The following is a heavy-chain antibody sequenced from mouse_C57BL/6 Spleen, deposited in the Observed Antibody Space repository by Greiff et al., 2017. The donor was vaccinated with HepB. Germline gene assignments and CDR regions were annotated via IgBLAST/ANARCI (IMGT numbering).Heavy chain of an antibody. J-gene: IGHJ1*03. CDR1: GFTFSSYG. Sequence: DVMLVESGGDLVKPGGSLKLSCAASGFTFSSYGMSWVRQTPDKRLEWVATISSGGSYNYYPDSVKGRFTISRDNAKNTLYLQMSSMKSEDTAMYYCARQGGSSTGYFDVWGTGTTVTVSS. D-gene: IGHD1-1*01. CDR2: ISSGGSYN. CDR3: ARQGGSSTGYFDV. V-gene: IGHV5-6*02.